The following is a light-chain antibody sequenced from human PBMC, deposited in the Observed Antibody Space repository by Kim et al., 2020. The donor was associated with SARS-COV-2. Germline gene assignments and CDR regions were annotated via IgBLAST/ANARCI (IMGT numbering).Light chain of an antibody. J-gene: IGLJ1*01. V-gene: IGLV3-1*01. CDR2: QDS. CDR1: KLGDKY. CDR3: QAWDSSTYV. Sequence: VSPGQTASITCSGDKLGDKYACWYQQKPAQSPVLVIYQDSKRPSGIPERFSGSNSGNTATLTISGTQAMDEAAYYCQAWDSSTYVFGTGTKVTVL.